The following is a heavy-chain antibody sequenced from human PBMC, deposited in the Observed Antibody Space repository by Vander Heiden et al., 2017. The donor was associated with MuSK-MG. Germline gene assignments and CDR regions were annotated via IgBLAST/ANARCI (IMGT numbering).Heavy chain of an antibody. CDR2: IYTSGST. CDR3: ARAAGDYYYYYYYMDV. Sequence: QVQPQESVPGLVKPSHTLSLPCPVSGGSISSGGYYWSWIRQPAGKGLEWIGRIYTSGSTNYNPSLKSRVTMSVDTSKNQFSLKLSSVTAADTAVYYCARAAGDYYYYYYYMDVWGKGTTVTVSS. D-gene: IGHD4-17*01. J-gene: IGHJ6*03. V-gene: IGHV4-61*02. CDR1: GGSISSGGYY.